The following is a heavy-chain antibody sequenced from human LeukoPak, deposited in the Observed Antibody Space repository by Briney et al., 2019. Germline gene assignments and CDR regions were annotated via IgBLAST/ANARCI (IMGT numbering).Heavy chain of an antibody. J-gene: IGHJ4*02. CDR2: INHSGST. Sequence: KPSETLSLTCAVYGGSFSGYYWSWIRQPPGKGLEWIGEINHSGSTNYSPSLQSRVTISVDTSKNQFSLKLSSVTAADTAVYYCARVGSQYYYDSSGYYPETDYWGQGTLVTVSS. CDR3: ARVGSQYYYDSSGYYPETDY. V-gene: IGHV4-34*01. CDR1: GGSFSGYY. D-gene: IGHD3-22*01.